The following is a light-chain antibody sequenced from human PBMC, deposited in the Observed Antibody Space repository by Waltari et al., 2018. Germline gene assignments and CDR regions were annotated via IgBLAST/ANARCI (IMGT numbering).Light chain of an antibody. V-gene: IGLV1-40*01. J-gene: IGLJ1*01. CDR1: SSNIGAGYD. CDR2: ARN. Sequence: QSVLTQPPSVSGAPGQRVTIPCTGSSSNIGAGYDVNWYQHVPGTAPKLLVYARNNRPSGVPDRFSGSKSGTSASLAITGLQPEDEADYYCQSYESSLSTVFGTGTKVTVL. CDR3: QSYESSLSTV.